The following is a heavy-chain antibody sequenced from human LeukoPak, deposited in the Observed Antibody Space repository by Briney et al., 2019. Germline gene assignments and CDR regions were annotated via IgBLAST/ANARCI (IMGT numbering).Heavy chain of an antibody. Sequence: SETLSLTCTVSGGSMSSYYWSWIRQPPGKGLEWIGYIYYSGTTNYNPSLKSRVTISVDTSKNQFSLKLRSVTAADTAVYYCARGVYIAAAQYRYWGQGTLVTVSS. CDR2: IYYSGTT. D-gene: IGHD6-13*01. V-gene: IGHV4-59*01. CDR1: GGSMSSYY. CDR3: ARGVYIAAAQYRY. J-gene: IGHJ4*02.